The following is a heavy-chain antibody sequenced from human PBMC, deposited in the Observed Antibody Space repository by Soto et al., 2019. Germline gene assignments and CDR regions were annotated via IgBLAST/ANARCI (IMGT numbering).Heavy chain of an antibody. V-gene: IGHV3-74*01. CDR1: GFTFSSYW. CDR3: ARLPYFDILTGLPYYGMDV. Sequence: PGASLSLSCAASGFTFSSYWMHCVRQAPGKGLVWVSRINSDGSSTSYADSVKGRFTISRDNAKNTLYLQMNSLRAEDTAVYYCARLPYFDILTGLPYYGMDVWGQGTTVTVSS. D-gene: IGHD3-9*01. CDR2: INSDGSST. J-gene: IGHJ6*02.